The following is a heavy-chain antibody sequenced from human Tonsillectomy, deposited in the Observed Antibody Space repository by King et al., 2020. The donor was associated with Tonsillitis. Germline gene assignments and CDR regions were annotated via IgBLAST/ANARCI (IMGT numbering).Heavy chain of an antibody. CDR1: GDSVSSNSAA. J-gene: IGHJ4*02. CDR3: AREWLGQWLALPFDY. Sequence: VQLPQSGPGLVKPSQTLSLTCAISGDSVSSNSAAWNWLRQSPSRGLEWLGRTYYRSKWYNDYAVSVKSRITISPDTSKNQFSLQLNSVTPEATAVYYCAREWLGQWLALPFDYWGQGTLVTVSS. CDR2: TYYRSKWYN. D-gene: IGHD6-19*01. V-gene: IGHV6-1*01.